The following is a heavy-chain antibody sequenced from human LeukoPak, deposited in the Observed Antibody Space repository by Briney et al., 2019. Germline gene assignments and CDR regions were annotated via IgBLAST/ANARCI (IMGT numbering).Heavy chain of an antibody. CDR3: ARGYSSSWNYFDY. CDR2: VFDSGGT. CDR1: GGSISNYW. D-gene: IGHD6-13*01. J-gene: IGHJ4*02. Sequence: NSSETLSLTCTVSGGSISNYWWSWIRQPPGKGLEWIGYVFDSGGTNYNPSLKSRVTISVDTSKKQFSLKLSSVTAADAAVYYCARGYSSSWNYFDYWGQGTPVTVSS. V-gene: IGHV4-59*01.